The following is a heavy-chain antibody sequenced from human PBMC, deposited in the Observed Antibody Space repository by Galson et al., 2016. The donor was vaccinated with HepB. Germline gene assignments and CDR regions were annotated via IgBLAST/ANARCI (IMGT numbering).Heavy chain of an antibody. J-gene: IGHJ3*02. Sequence: TLSLTCTVSGGSITSDSSYWNWIRQPAGKGLEWIGRIYTSGSTDYNPSLKSRVTISVDTSKNQFSLNLSSVTAADTAVFYCARDRIVYNSGSIGAFDIWGPGTMVTVSS. CDR3: ARDRIVYNSGSIGAFDI. V-gene: IGHV4-61*02. CDR1: GGSITSDSSY. D-gene: IGHD5-18*01. CDR2: IYTSGST.